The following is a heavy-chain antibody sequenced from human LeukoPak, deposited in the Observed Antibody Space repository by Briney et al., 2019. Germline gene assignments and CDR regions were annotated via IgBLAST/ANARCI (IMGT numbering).Heavy chain of an antibody. CDR1: GDSTNTYF. CDR2: FYYTGTT. Sequence: SETLSLTCTISGDSTNTYFWSWIRQPPGKGLEWIGYFYYTGTTNYNPSLKSRVTTSVDTSKNQFSLKVNSVTAADTGVYYCASKSTDHGELRFDYWGQGTLVTVSS. V-gene: IGHV4-59*01. D-gene: IGHD4-17*01. CDR3: ASKSTDHGELRFDY. J-gene: IGHJ4*02.